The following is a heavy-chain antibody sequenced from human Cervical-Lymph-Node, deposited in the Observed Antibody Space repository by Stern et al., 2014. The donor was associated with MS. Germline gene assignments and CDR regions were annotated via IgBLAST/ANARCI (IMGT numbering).Heavy chain of an antibody. J-gene: IGHJ4*02. CDR3: ARDSISDSEYFDY. V-gene: IGHV1-46*01. CDR1: GYTFTTYY. Sequence: QVQLVQSGTDVKKPGASVKVSCKASGYTFTTYYIHLVRQAPGQGLEWMGIINPSSGATSYAQRFQGRVTMTRDTSTSTVHLELSSLRSEDTAVYYCARDSISDSEYFDYWGQGALVTVSS. CDR2: INPSSGAT.